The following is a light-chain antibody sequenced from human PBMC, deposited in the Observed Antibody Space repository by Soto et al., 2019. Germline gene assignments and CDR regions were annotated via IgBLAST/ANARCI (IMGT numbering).Light chain of an antibody. CDR1: SSDVGGYNY. CDR2: EVS. Sequence: QSALTQPASVSGSPGQSITISCTGTSSDVGGYNYVSWYQQHPGKAPKLMIYEVSKRPSGVPDRFSGSKSGNTASLTVSGLRAEDEADYYCSSDAGSNIYVFGTGTKLTVL. J-gene: IGLJ1*01. V-gene: IGLV2-8*01. CDR3: SSDAGSNIYV.